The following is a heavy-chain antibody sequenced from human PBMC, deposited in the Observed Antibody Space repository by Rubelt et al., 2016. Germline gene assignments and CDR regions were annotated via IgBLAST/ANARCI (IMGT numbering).Heavy chain of an antibody. CDR2: IFPLAGSR. D-gene: IGHD1-20*01. Sequence: QVQLMQSGAEVKKPGSSVKVSCKASGGTFSSHSISRVRQAPGQGLEWMGRIFPLAGSRSYAQEFQGRVTITADTSTSTAYMELVSLRSDDTAVYYCAREGWWGLTGTDPFDYWGQGTLVTVSS. CDR3: AREGWWGLTGTDPFDY. J-gene: IGHJ4*02. V-gene: IGHV1-69*08. CDR1: GGTFSSHS.